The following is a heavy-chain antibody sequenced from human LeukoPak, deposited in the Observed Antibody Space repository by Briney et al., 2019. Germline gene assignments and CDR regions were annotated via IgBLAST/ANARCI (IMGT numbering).Heavy chain of an antibody. CDR1: GFTFGATA. Sequence: GGSLRLSCAASGFTFGATAMSWVRQAPGKGLEWVSSISSSSSYIYYADSVKGRFTISRDNAKNSLYLQMNSLRAEDTAVYYCARVYGSGSYYNRWFDPWGQGTLVTVSS. CDR2: ISSSSSYI. D-gene: IGHD3-10*01. V-gene: IGHV3-21*01. J-gene: IGHJ5*02. CDR3: ARVYGSGSYYNRWFDP.